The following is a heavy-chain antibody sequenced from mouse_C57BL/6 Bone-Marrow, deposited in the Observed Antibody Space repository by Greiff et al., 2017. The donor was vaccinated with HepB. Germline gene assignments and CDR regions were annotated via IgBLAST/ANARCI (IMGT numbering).Heavy chain of an antibody. J-gene: IGHJ4*01. V-gene: IGHV1-69*01. CDR3: ARRARLLLKDYAMDY. CDR1: GYTFTSYW. D-gene: IGHD1-1*01. Sequence: QVQLQQPGAELVKPGASVKLSCKASGYTFTSYWMHWVKQRPGQGLEWIGEIDPSDSYTNYNQKFKGKSTLTVDKSSSTAYMQLSSLTSEDSAVYYCARRARLLLKDYAMDYWGQGTSVTVSS. CDR2: IDPSDSYT.